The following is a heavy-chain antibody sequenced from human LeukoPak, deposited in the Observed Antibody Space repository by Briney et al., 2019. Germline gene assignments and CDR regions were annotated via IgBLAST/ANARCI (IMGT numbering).Heavy chain of an antibody. CDR1: GYSFTSYW. J-gene: IGHJ2*01. V-gene: IGHV5-51*01. Sequence: GESLKISCKGSGYSFTSYWIGWVRQMPGKGLEWMGIISPGDSDTRYSPSFQGQVTISADKSISTAYLQWSSLKASDTAMYYSARMVDTSMVSPRYWYFDIWGRGTLVTVSS. D-gene: IGHD5-18*01. CDR2: ISPGDSDT. CDR3: ARMVDTSMVSPRYWYFDI.